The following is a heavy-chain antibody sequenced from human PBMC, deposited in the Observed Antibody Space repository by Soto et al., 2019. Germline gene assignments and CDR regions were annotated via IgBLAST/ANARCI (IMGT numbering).Heavy chain of an antibody. CDR3: ARDPRRTRGWHFDL. CDR2: VYFSGET. CDR1: GGSISTSDYY. V-gene: IGHV4-31*03. Sequence: QVQLQESGPGLVRPSQTLSLTCTVSGGSISTSDYYWIWIRQHPVRGLEGLGYVYFSGETFYNPSFESRVVISVETSENRFSLKLTSVTAADTAVYYCARDPRRTRGWHFDLWGRGTLVTVSS. D-gene: IGHD3-10*01. J-gene: IGHJ2*01.